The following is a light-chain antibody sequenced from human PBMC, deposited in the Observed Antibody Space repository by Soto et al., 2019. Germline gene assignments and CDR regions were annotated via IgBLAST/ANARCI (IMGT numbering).Light chain of an antibody. CDR2: AAS. CDR1: QSVSNNY. Sequence: EIVLTQSPGTLSLSPGERATLSCRASQSVSNNYLAWYQQRPGQAPRLLIYAASSRAAGIPDRFSGSGSGTDFTLDISRLEPEDFAVYYCQEYENTPGTFGRGTRLEI. J-gene: IGKJ5*01. CDR3: QEYENTPGT. V-gene: IGKV3-20*01.